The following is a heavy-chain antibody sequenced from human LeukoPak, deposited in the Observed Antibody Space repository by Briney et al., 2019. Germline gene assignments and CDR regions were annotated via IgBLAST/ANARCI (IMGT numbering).Heavy chain of an antibody. Sequence: PGRSLRLSCVASGFTFSSYGMHWVRQAPGKGLEWVAVIWYDGSNKYYADSVKGRFTISRDNSKNTLYLQMNSLRAEDTAVYYRARDLAPGDIVVVPAATHPYYYYYGMDVWGQGTTVTVSS. CDR1: GFTFSSYG. V-gene: IGHV3-33*01. J-gene: IGHJ6*02. D-gene: IGHD2-2*01. CDR2: IWYDGSNK. CDR3: ARDLAPGDIVVVPAATHPYYYYYGMDV.